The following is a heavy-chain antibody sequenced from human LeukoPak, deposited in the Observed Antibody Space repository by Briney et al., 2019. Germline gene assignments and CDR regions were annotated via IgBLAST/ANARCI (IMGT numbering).Heavy chain of an antibody. D-gene: IGHD1-26*01. J-gene: IGHJ6*03. CDR1: GFTFSDYY. CDR2: ISSSGSTI. V-gene: IGHV3-11*04. Sequence: GGSLRLSCAASGFTFSDYYMSWIRQAPGKGLEWVSYISSSGSTIYYADSVKGRFTISRDNSKNTLYLQMNSLRAEDTAVYYCARDQVGASFYYYYYMDVWGKGTTVTVSS. CDR3: ARDQVGASFYYYYYMDV.